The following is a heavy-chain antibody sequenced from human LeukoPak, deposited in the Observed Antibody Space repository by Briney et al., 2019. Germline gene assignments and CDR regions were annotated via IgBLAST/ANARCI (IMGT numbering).Heavy chain of an antibody. Sequence: SETLSLTCTVSGGSISSGSYYWSWIRQPAGKGLEWIGRIYTSGSTNYNPSLESRVTISVDTSKNQFSLKLSSVTAADTAVYYCARDLFYSDSSKPVNYFDYWGQGTLVTVSS. V-gene: IGHV4-61*02. CDR3: ARDLFYSDSSKPVNYFDY. CDR2: IYTSGST. J-gene: IGHJ4*02. CDR1: GGSISSGSYY. D-gene: IGHD3-22*01.